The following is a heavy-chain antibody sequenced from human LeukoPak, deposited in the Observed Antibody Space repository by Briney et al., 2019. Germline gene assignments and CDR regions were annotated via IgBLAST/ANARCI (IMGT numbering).Heavy chain of an antibody. CDR3: ARDNFSTVVTVGNWFDP. V-gene: IGHV1-2*02. D-gene: IGHD4-23*01. Sequence: ASVKVSCKASGYTFTGYYMQWVRQAPGQGLEWMGWINPNSGGTNYAQKFQGRVTMTRDTSISTAYMELSRLRSDDTAVYYCARDNFSTVVTVGNWFDPWGQGTLVTVSS. CDR2: INPNSGGT. CDR1: GYTFTGYY. J-gene: IGHJ5*02.